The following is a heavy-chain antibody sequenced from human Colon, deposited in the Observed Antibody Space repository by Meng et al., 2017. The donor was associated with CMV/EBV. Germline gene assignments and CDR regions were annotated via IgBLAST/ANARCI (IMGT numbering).Heavy chain of an antibody. J-gene: IGHJ5*02. CDR2: ILPIFGSA. Sequence: SVKVSCKASGGTFSEYIISWVRQAPGRGLEWMGGILPIFGSAKYAQKFQDRVSISADESTNTAYMEMSSLRSDDTAVYYCARQYTTHDFWSGLNWFDHWGQGTLVTVSS. CDR3: ARQYTTHDFWSGLNWFDH. D-gene: IGHD3-3*01. CDR1: GGTFSEYI. V-gene: IGHV1-69*13.